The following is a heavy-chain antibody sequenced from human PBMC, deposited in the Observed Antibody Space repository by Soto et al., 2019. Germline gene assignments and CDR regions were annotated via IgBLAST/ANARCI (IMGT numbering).Heavy chain of an antibody. D-gene: IGHD3-3*01. Sequence: QITLNESGPTVVRPTETLTLTCRFSGFSLTTSGVGVGGIRQSPGKAPEWLALIYWDDDKRYSASLKSRLTITKDTSKNQVVLTVSDLDPTDTATYYCAHRVLRTVFGLVTTTAIFFDFWGPGTPVAVSS. CDR3: AHRVLRTVFGLVTTTAIFFDF. J-gene: IGHJ4*02. CDR2: IYWDDDK. V-gene: IGHV2-5*02. CDR1: GFSLTTSGVG.